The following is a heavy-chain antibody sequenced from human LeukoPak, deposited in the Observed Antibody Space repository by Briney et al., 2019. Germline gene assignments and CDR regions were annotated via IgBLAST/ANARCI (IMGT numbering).Heavy chain of an antibody. CDR2: IYHSGST. D-gene: IGHD6-19*01. CDR3: ARAAVAAPGNYYYYMDV. Sequence: SETLSLTCTVSGGSISSGGYYWSWIRQPPGKGLEWIGYIYHSGSTYYNPSLKSRVTISVDRSKNQFSLKLSSVTAADTAVYYCARAAVAAPGNYYYYMDVWGKGTTVTVSS. J-gene: IGHJ6*03. CDR1: GGSISSGGYY. V-gene: IGHV4-30-2*01.